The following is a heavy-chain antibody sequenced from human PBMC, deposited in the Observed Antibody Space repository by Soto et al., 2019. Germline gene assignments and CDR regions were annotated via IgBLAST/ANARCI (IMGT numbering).Heavy chain of an antibody. Sequence: ASVKVSCKASGYTFTGYYMHWVRQAPGQGLEWKGWINPNSGGTNYAQKFQGWVTMTRDTSISTAYMELSRLRFDDTAVYYCARGGGYSYGNRAYYYYMDVWGKGTTVTVSS. CDR2: INPNSGGT. CDR1: GYTFTGYY. CDR3: ARGGGYSYGNRAYYYYMDV. J-gene: IGHJ6*03. V-gene: IGHV1-2*04. D-gene: IGHD5-18*01.